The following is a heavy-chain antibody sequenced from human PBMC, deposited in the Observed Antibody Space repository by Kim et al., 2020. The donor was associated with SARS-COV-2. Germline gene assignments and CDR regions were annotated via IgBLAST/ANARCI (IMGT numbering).Heavy chain of an antibody. V-gene: IGHV4-34*01. CDR3: ARARKKGQKAAGTLNYYY. D-gene: IGHD6-13*01. CDR1: GGSFSGYY. CDR2: INHSGST. Sequence: SETLSLTCAVYGGSFSGYYWSWIRQPPGKGLEWIGEINHSGSTNYNPSLKSRVTISVDTSKNQFSLKLSSVTAADTAVYYCARARKKGQKAAGTLNYYY. J-gene: IGHJ6*01.